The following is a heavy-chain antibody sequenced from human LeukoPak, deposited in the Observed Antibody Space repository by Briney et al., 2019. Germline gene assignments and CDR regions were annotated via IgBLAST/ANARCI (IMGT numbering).Heavy chain of an antibody. Sequence: GGSLRLSCAASGFTFSDYAMSWVRQAPGKGLEWVANIKQDGSEKYYVDSVKGRFTISRDNAKNSLYLQMNSLRAEDTAVYYCARGGYYDSSGYLPYWGQGTLVTVSS. CDR2: IKQDGSEK. CDR1: GFTFSDYA. J-gene: IGHJ4*02. CDR3: ARGGYYDSSGYLPY. D-gene: IGHD3-22*01. V-gene: IGHV3-7*01.